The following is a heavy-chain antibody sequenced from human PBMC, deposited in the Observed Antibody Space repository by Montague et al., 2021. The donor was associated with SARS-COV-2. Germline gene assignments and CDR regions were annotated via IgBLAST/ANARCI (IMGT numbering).Heavy chain of an antibody. CDR1: GDSVSRTAAA. J-gene: IGHJ4*02. CDR2: TYYRSEWHT. D-gene: IGHD6-19*01. V-gene: IGHV6-1*01. Sequence: CAISGDSVSRTAAAWNWIRQSPSRRLELLGRTYYRSEWHTDYAVSVEGRLAIDADTSKNQFSLQLHSVTPEDSAVYYCASGWTLFDWGQGTLVTVSS. CDR3: ASGWTLFD.